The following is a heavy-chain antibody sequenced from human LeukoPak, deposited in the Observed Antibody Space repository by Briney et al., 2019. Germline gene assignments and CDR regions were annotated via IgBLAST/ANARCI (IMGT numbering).Heavy chain of an antibody. Sequence: GGSLRLSCAASGFTFSSYWMSWVRQAPGKGLEWVANIKQDGSEKYYVDSVKGRFTISRDNAKNSLYLQKNSLRAEDTAVYYCASTMVRGVYNWFDPWGQGTLVTVSS. CDR3: ASTMVRGVYNWFDP. CDR2: IKQDGSEK. D-gene: IGHD3-10*01. V-gene: IGHV3-7*01. J-gene: IGHJ5*02. CDR1: GFTFSSYW.